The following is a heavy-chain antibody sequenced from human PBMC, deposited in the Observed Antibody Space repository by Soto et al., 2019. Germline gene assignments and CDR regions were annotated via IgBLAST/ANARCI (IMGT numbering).Heavy chain of an antibody. Sequence: SETLSLTCAVYGGSFSGYYWSWIRQPPGKGLEWIGEINHSGSTNYNPSLKSRVTISVDTSKNQFSLKLSSVTAADTAVYYCARGGDYSSGWYADNWFDPWGQGTLVTVS. J-gene: IGHJ5*02. CDR2: INHSGST. V-gene: IGHV4-34*01. CDR3: ARGGDYSSGWYADNWFDP. D-gene: IGHD6-19*01. CDR1: GGSFSGYY.